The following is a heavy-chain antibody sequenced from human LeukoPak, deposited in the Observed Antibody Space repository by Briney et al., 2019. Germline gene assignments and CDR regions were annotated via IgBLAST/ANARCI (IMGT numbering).Heavy chain of an antibody. CDR2: IYYTGIT. Sequence: SETLSLTCTVSGGSIRTNNYYWGWIRQPPGKGLEWIGTIYYTGITYYNPSLKSRVAISVDTSKNQFSLKLSSVTAADTAVYYCARGGRVFGVRLFDYWGQGTLVTVSS. V-gene: IGHV4-39*01. D-gene: IGHD3-3*01. J-gene: IGHJ4*02. CDR3: ARGGRVFGVRLFDY. CDR1: GGSIRTNNYY.